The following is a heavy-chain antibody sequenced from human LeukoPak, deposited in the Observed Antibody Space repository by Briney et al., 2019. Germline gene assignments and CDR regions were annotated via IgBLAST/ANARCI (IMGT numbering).Heavy chain of an antibody. CDR3: ARTSFGGYYHSSGYLYYYYFYMDV. V-gene: IGHV4-59*01. D-gene: IGHD3-22*01. CDR2: IYYSGST. CDR1: GGSISSYY. J-gene: IGHJ6*03. Sequence: SETLSLTCTVSGGSISSYYWSWIRQPPGKGLEWSGYIYYSGSTNYNPSLKSRVTISVDTSKNQFSLKLSSVTAADTAVYYCARTSFGGYYHSSGYLYYYYFYMDVWGKGTTVTVSS.